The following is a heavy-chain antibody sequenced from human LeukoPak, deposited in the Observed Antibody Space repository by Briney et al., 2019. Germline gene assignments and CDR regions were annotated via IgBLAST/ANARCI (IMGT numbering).Heavy chain of an antibody. Sequence: ASVKVSCKSSVDTVSPDSVYWGCQAPGQGLQWMGWVSAYNGHTNYVQNLQGRVTMTTDSSTSTAYMERRSVKSDDPAVYYCARDYADHPRCFGYWGQGTLVTVSS. CDR2: VSAYNGHT. J-gene: IGHJ1*01. CDR3: ARDYADHPRCFGY. CDR1: VDTVSPDS. V-gene: IGHV1-18*01. D-gene: IGHD4-17*01.